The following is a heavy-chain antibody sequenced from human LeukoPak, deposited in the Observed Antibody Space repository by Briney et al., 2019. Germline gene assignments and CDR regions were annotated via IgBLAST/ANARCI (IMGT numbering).Heavy chain of an antibody. D-gene: IGHD4-23*01. CDR1: GGSISSSSYY. V-gene: IGHV4-39*07. CDR3: ARGLQTDDYGGNLATYYFDY. Sequence: SETLSLTCTVSGGSISSSSYYWGWIRQPPGKGLEWIGSIYYSGSTYYNPSLKSRVTISVDTSKNQFSLKLSSVTAADTAVYYCARGLQTDDYGGNLATYYFDYWGQGTLVTVSS. J-gene: IGHJ4*02. CDR2: IYYSGST.